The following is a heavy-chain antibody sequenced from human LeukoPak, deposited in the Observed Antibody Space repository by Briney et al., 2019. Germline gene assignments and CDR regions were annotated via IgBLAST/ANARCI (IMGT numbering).Heavy chain of an antibody. CDR2: ISHDGSNA. D-gene: IGHD3-9*01. CDR1: GFVFGAYG. CDR3: AKVSDTGRLEY. J-gene: IGHJ4*02. Sequence: GGSLRLSCVASGFVFGAYGMHWVRQAPGKGLEWVAVISHDGSNAFYADTVKGRIIISRDNSKSTLFLQVNSLRGEDTAVYYCAKVSDTGRLEYWGQGTLVTVVS. V-gene: IGHV3-30*18.